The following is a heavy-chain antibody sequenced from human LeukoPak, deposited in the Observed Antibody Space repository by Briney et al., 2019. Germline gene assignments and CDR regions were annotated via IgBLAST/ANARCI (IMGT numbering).Heavy chain of an antibody. D-gene: IGHD6-13*01. CDR1: GYTFTSYG. CDR3: ARLGAAAGTSDAFDI. Sequence: ASVKVSCKASGYTFTSYGIGWVRQAPGQGLEWMGWISAYNGNTNYAQKLQGRVTMTTDTSTSTAYMELRSLRSDDTAVYYCARLGAAAGTSDAFDIWGQGTMVTVSS. J-gene: IGHJ3*02. V-gene: IGHV1-18*01. CDR2: ISAYNGNT.